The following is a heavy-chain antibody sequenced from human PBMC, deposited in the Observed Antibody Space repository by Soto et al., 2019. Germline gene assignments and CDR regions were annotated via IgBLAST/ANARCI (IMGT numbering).Heavy chain of an antibody. J-gene: IGHJ3*02. Sequence: QVQLGESGGGLVKPVGSLRLSCAASGFTFSDYYMSWMRQAPGKWLEWSSYISSSSSYTNYADSVKGRFTISRDNAKNLLYLQINSLKAEDTAVYYCASAGAAVTPRSRGACDIWGQGTMVTVSS. V-gene: IGHV3-11*06. CDR3: ASAGAAVTPRSRGACDI. CDR1: GFTFSDYY. D-gene: IGHD6-13*01. CDR2: ISSSSSYT.